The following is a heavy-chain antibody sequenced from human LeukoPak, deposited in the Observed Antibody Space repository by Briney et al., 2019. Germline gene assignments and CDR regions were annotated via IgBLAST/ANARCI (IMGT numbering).Heavy chain of an antibody. CDR1: GFTFSDYY. Sequence: GGSLRLSCAASGFTFSDYYMSWIRQAPGKGLEWVSYISSSGSTIYYADSVKGRFTISRDNSKNTLYLQMNSLRAEDTAVYHCAKGRGRGYSYGSFGYFDYWGQGTLVTVSS. D-gene: IGHD5-18*01. V-gene: IGHV3-11*01. J-gene: IGHJ4*02. CDR2: ISSSGSTI. CDR3: AKGRGRGYSYGSFGYFDY.